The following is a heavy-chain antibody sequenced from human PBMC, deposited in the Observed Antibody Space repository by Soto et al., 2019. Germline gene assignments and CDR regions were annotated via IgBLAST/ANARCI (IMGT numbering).Heavy chain of an antibody. D-gene: IGHD3-3*01. CDR1: GFSFSSFA. CDR2: VSGRGGDT. J-gene: IGHJ4*02. V-gene: IGHV3-23*01. CDR3: AKDPNCEFCSGFSAVYFDF. Sequence: EVHLLQSGGGLVQPGGSLRLSCAASGFSFSSFALSWVRQSPGTGLEWVAAVSGRGGDTYYANSVKGRFTISRDNSHNTLFLQTTSLRAEDSAIYYCAKDPNCEFCSGFSAVYFDFGGQGTLVTVSS.